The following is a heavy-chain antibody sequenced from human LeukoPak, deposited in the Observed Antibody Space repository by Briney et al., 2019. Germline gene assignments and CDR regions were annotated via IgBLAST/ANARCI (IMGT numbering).Heavy chain of an antibody. CDR1: GFTFSSYS. CDR2: ISSSSSTI. CDR3: ARGEGYSDYDLIDY. V-gene: IGHV3-48*01. D-gene: IGHD5-12*01. Sequence: PGGSLRLSCAASGFTFSSYSMNWVRQAPGKGLEWVSYISSSSSTIYYADSVKGRFTISRDNAKNSLYLQMNSLRAEDTAVYYCARGEGYSDYDLIDYWGQGTLVTVSS. J-gene: IGHJ4*02.